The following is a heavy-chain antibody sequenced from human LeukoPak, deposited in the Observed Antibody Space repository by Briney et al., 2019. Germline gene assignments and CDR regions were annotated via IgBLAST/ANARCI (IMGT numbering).Heavy chain of an antibody. CDR1: GGSISSGGYS. J-gene: IGHJ5*02. D-gene: IGHD6-6*01. CDR3: ARQSIAARFGWFDP. V-gene: IGHV4-30-2*01. CDR2: IYHSGST. Sequence: PSQTLSLTCAVSGGSISSGGYSWSWIRQPPGKGLEWIGYIYHSGSTYYNPSLKSRVTISVGRSKNQSSLKLSSVTAADTAVYYCARQSIAARFGWFDPWGQGTLVTVSS.